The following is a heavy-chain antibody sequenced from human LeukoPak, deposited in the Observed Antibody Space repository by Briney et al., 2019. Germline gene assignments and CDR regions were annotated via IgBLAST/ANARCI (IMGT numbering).Heavy chain of an antibody. J-gene: IGHJ4*02. V-gene: IGHV4-59*12. CDR1: GGSISSYY. Sequence: SETLSLTCTVSGGSISSYYWSWIRQPPGKGLKWIGYIYYSGSTNYNPSLKSRVTISVDTSKNQFSVKLTSVTTADTAVYYCARLYGNFQNYYDYWGQGTLVTVSS. CDR3: ARLYGNFQNYYDY. D-gene: IGHD1-7*01. CDR2: IYYSGST.